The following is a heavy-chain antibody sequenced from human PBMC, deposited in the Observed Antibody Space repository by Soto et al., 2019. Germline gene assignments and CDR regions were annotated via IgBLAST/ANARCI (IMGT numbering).Heavy chain of an antibody. CDR2: IYYSGST. D-gene: IGHD1-1*01. J-gene: IGHJ4*02. CDR3: ARGLQRERHPITTGARHYFDY. CDR1: GGSISSYY. V-gene: IGHV4-59*01. Sequence: QVQLQESGPGLVKPSETLSLTCTVSGGSISSYYWSWIRQPPGKGLEWIGYIYYSGSTNYNPSLKRRVTLSLDTSKNRSSLKLGSVPAADTAVYYCARGLQRERHPITTGARHYFDYWGQGTLVTVSS.